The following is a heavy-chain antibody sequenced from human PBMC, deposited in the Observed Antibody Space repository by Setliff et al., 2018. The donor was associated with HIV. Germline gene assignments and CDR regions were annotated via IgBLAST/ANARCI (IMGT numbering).Heavy chain of an antibody. CDR2: IHYSGSS. J-gene: IGHJ6*03. Sequence: SETLSLTCPVSGGSITGHYWSWILQPPGKGLEWIGYIHYSGSSNYNPSLKSRVSISVDTSKKQVSLKLNSVTAADTAVYYCARGLTIFGVATPGIYSFMDVWGKGTTVTVSS. CDR3: ARGLTIFGVATPGIYSFMDV. CDR1: GGSITGHY. V-gene: IGHV4-59*11. D-gene: IGHD3-3*01.